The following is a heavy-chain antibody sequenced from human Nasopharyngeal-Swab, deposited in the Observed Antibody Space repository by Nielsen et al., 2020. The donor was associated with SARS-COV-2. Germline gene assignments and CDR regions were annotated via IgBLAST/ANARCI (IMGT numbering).Heavy chain of an antibody. V-gene: IGHV3-33*01. CDR3: ARDIGVGATPQGY. Sequence: GGSLRLSCAASGFTFSSYGMHWVRQAPGKGLEWVAVIWYDGSNKYYADSVKGRFTISRDNSKNTLYLQMNSLRAEDTAVYYCARDIGVGATPQGYWGQGTLVTVSS. CDR1: GFTFSSYG. CDR2: IWYDGSNK. D-gene: IGHD1-26*01. J-gene: IGHJ4*02.